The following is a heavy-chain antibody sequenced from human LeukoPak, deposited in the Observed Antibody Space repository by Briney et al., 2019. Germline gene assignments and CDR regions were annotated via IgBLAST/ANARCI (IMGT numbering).Heavy chain of an antibody. Sequence: PSETLSLTCTVSGGSLNNYYWTWIRQPPGRGLEWIGHIYYSGSTYYNPSLKSRVTISVDTSKNQFTLKLSSVTAADTAVYYRARQAWLLDYWGPGTLVTVAS. CDR3: ARQAWLLDY. J-gene: IGHJ4*02. CDR1: GGSLNNYY. D-gene: IGHD5-12*01. V-gene: IGHV4-59*08. CDR2: IYYSGST.